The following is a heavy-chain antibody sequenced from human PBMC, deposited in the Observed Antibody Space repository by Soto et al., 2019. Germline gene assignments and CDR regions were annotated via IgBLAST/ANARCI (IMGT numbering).Heavy chain of an antibody. Sequence: ASVKVSCKASGYTFTDYYIHWVRQAPGQGLEWMGWINPNSGGTNYAQKFQGRVTMTRDTSISTAYMELGRLISDDTAVYYCARGDVRVVASFDPWGQGALVTVSS. D-gene: IGHD2-15*01. CDR2: INPNSGGT. CDR1: GYTFTDYY. J-gene: IGHJ5*02. CDR3: ARGDVRVVASFDP. V-gene: IGHV1-2*02.